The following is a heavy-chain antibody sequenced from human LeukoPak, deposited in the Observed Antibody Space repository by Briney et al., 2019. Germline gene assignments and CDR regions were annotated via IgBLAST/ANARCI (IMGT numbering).Heavy chain of an antibody. CDR2: ISDNGGST. CDR3: ANHAPGTTWINY. CDR1: GFTFSSYT. J-gene: IGHJ4*02. Sequence: GGSLRLSCAASGFTFSSYTMSWVRQAPGKGLEWVSTISDNGGSTFYADSVKGRYTISRDNSKNTLYLQMNSLRAEDTAVYYCANHAPGTTWINYWGQGTLVTVSS. V-gene: IGHV3-23*01. D-gene: IGHD1-7*01.